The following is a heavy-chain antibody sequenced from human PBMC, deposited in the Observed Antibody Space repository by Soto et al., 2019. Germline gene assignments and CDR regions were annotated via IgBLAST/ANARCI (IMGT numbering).Heavy chain of an antibody. CDR1: GGSVSSGSYY. J-gene: IGHJ6*02. Sequence: SETLSLTCTVSGGSVSSGSYYWSWIRQPPGKGLEWLGYIYYSGSTNYNPSLKSRVTIPVDTSKNQFSLKLISVTAADTAVYYCARDGTPGDYGMDVWGQGTTVTVSS. V-gene: IGHV4-61*01. CDR2: IYYSGST. CDR3: ARDGTPGDYGMDV. D-gene: IGHD1-26*01.